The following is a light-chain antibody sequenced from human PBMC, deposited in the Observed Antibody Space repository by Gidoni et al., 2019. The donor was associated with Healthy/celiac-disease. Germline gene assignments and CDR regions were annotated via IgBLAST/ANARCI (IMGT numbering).Light chain of an antibody. CDR2: GAS. CDR3: QQYGSSPQT. CDR1: QSVSSSY. J-gene: IGKJ2*01. V-gene: IGKV3-20*01. Sequence: EIVFTQSPGTLSLSPGERATLSCSASQSVSSSYLAWYQQKPGQAPRLLIYGASSRATGIPDRCSGSGSGTDFTLTISRLEPEDFAVYYCQQYGSSPQTFGQGTKLEIK.